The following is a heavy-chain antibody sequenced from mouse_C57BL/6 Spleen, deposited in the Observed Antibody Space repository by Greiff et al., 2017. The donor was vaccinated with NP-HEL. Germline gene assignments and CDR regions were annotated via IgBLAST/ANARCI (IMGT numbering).Heavy chain of an antibody. CDR1: GFTFSSYA. CDR2: ISDGGSYT. Sequence: EVMLVESGGGLVKPGGSLKLSCAASGFTFSSYAMSWVRQTPEKRLEWVATISDGGSYTYYPDNVKGRFTISRDNAKNNLYLQMSHLKAEDTAMYYCARDEDLLWSRGFAYWGQGTLVTVSA. V-gene: IGHV5-4*01. D-gene: IGHD2-1*01. J-gene: IGHJ3*01. CDR3: ARDEDLLWSRGFAY.